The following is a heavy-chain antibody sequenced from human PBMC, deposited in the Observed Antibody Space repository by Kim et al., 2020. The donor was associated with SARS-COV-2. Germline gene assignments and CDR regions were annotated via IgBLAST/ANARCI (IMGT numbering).Heavy chain of an antibody. CDR1: GYTFTSYG. CDR2: ISAYNGNT. CDR3: ARAISRRGYSYGHDYYFDY. J-gene: IGHJ4*02. Sequence: ASVKVSCKASGYTFTSYGISWVRQAPGQGLEWMGWISAYNGNTNYAQKLQGRVTMTTDTSTSTAYMELRSLRSDDTAVYYCARAISRRGYSYGHDYYFDYWGQGTLFTVSS. D-gene: IGHD5-18*01. V-gene: IGHV1-18*01.